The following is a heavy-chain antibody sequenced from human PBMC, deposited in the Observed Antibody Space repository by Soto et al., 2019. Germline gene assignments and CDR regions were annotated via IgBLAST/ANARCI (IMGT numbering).Heavy chain of an antibody. CDR3: ARGVGGIYYGDFDY. J-gene: IGHJ4*02. CDR2: MNPKSWTT. V-gene: IGHV1-8*01. CDR1: GYTFSSYD. D-gene: IGHD1-26*01. Sequence: QVQLVQSGAEMKKPGASVTVSCKASGYTFSSYDINWVRKATGQGLEGVGCMNPKSWTTGYAQNFQGRVTMTRDTSISTAYMERSSLRSEDTDVYYCARGVGGIYYGDFDYWCQGTMVTVSS.